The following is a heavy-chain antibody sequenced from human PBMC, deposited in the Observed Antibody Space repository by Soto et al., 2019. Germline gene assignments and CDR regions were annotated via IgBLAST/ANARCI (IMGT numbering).Heavy chain of an antibody. J-gene: IGHJ3*02. Sequence: SVKVSCKASGGTFSSYAISWVRQAPGQGLEWMGGIIPIFGTANYAQKFQGRVTITADESTSTAYMELSSLRSEDTAVYYCARGHDYYDSSGLNAFDIWGQGTTVTVSS. CDR3: ARGHDYYDSSGLNAFDI. CDR2: IIPIFGTA. D-gene: IGHD3-22*01. V-gene: IGHV1-69*13. CDR1: GGTFSSYA.